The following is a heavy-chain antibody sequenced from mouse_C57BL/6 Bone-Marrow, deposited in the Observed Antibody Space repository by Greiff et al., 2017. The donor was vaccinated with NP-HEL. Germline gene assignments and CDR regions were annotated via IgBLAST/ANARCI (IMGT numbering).Heavy chain of an antibody. CDR3: AKNYGSSYALFAY. Sequence: EVKLVESGGGLVKPGGSLKLSCAASGFTFSDYGMHWVRQAPEKGLEWVAYISSGSSTIYYADTVKGRFTISRDNAKNTLFLQMTSLRSEDTAMYYCAKNYGSSYALFAYWGQGTLVTVSA. J-gene: IGHJ3*01. D-gene: IGHD1-1*01. CDR1: GFTFSDYG. V-gene: IGHV5-17*01. CDR2: ISSGSSTI.